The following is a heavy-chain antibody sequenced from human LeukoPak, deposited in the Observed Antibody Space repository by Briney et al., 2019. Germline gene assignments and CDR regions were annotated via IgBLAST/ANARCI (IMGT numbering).Heavy chain of an antibody. Sequence: PSETLSLTCTVSGGSISSYYWSWIRQPPGKGLEWIGYIYYSGSTNYNPSLKSRVTISVDTSKNQFSLKLSSVTAADTAVYYCARDPLWFGEAVFDYWGQGTLVTVSS. CDR1: GGSISSYY. V-gene: IGHV4-59*12. D-gene: IGHD3-10*01. CDR2: IYYSGST. CDR3: ARDPLWFGEAVFDY. J-gene: IGHJ4*02.